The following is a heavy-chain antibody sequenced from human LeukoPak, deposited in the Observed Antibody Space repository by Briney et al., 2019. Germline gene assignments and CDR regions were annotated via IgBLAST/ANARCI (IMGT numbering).Heavy chain of an antibody. D-gene: IGHD3-22*01. CDR1: GGTFSSYA. CDR2: IIPIFGTA. CDR3: ARAYHDYYDSSGPDAEAVDY. V-gene: IGHV1-69*13. J-gene: IGHJ4*02. Sequence: GASVKVSCKASGGTFSSYAISWVRQAPGQGLEWMGGIIPIFGTANYAQKFQGRVTITADESTSTAYMELSSLRSEDTAVYYCARAYHDYYDSSGPDAEAVDYWGQGTLVTVSS.